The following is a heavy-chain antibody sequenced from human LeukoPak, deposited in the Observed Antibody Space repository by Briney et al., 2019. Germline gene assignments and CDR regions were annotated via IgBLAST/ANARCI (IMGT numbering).Heavy chain of an antibody. J-gene: IGHJ6*02. CDR1: GGSISSYY. Sequence: SETLSLTCTVSGGSISSYYWSWIRQPPGKGLEWIGYIYYSGSTNYNPSLKSRVTISVDTSKNQFSLKLSSVIAADTAVYYCARGRSNYYYGMDVWGQGTTVTVSS. V-gene: IGHV4-59*01. D-gene: IGHD1-14*01. CDR3: ARGRSNYYYGMDV. CDR2: IYYSGST.